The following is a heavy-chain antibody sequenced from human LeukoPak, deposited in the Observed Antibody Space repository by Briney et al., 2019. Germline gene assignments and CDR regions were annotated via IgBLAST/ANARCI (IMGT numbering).Heavy chain of an antibody. D-gene: IGHD7-27*01. CDR1: GYTFTGYY. V-gene: IGHV1-2*02. CDR2: INPNSGGT. Sequence: ASVKVSCKASGYTFTGYYMHWVRQAPGQGLEWMGWINPNSGGTNYAQKFQGRVTMTRDTSISTAYMELSRLRSDDTAVYYCARILAGDLWYYFDYWGQGTLVTVSS. CDR3: ARILAGDLWYYFDY. J-gene: IGHJ4*02.